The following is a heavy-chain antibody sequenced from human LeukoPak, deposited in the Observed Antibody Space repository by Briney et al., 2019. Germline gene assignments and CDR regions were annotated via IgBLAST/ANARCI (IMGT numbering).Heavy chain of an antibody. CDR1: GGSLSSYY. Sequence: SETLSLTCTVSGGSLSSYYWSWIRQSPGKGLEWIGCIYNSGSTNYNPSLKSRVTISVDSSKNEFSLKLTSVTAADTAVYHCARGRRAVGGSSIPLYFDYSGEGTLV. CDR3: ARGRRAVGGSSIPLYFDY. J-gene: IGHJ4*02. CDR2: IYNSGST. V-gene: IGHV4-59*01. D-gene: IGHD6-19*01.